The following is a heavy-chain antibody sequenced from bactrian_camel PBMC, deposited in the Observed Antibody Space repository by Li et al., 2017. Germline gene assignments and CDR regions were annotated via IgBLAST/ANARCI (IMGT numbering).Heavy chain of an antibody. J-gene: IGHJ4*01. CDR3: AEGRGSRGEHCYSHNY. CDR2: HYTGTATT. D-gene: IGHD6*01. V-gene: IGHV3S1*01. Sequence: VQLVESGGGPVQPGGSLRLSCEISLYIYSSYCMGWFRQAPGKEREAVAAHYTGTATTYVADSVKGRFTISQDNAKNTVYLQMNNLQPEDTAMYYCAEGRGSRGEHCYSHNYWGQGTQVTVS. CDR1: LYIYSSYC.